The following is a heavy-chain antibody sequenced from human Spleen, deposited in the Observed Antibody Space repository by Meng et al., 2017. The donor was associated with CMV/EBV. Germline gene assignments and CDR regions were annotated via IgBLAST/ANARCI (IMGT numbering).Heavy chain of an antibody. Sequence: GGSLRLSCAASGFTFSSYDMHWVRQAPGKGLEWVAFIRYDGGNKDYADSVKGRFTISRDNSKNTLYLQMNSLRAEDTAVYYCAKDGYCSSTSCYAFDIWGQGTMVTVSS. CDR1: GFTFSSYD. CDR3: AKDGYCSSTSCYAFDI. V-gene: IGHV3-30*02. D-gene: IGHD2-2*03. CDR2: IRYDGGNK. J-gene: IGHJ3*02.